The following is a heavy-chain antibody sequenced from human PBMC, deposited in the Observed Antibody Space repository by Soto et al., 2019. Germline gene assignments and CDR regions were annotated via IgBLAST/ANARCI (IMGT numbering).Heavy chain of an antibody. J-gene: IGHJ4*02. V-gene: IGHV1-18*01. CDR1: GYTFTSYA. Sequence: QVQLVQSGAEVKKPGASVKVSCKASGYTFTSYAISWVRQAPGQGLEWMGWISAYNGNTNYAQKLQGRVTMTTDTXXXXXXXXXXXXXXXXXXXXXXXXXSPPPREWGQGTLVTVS. CDR2: ISAYNGNT. CDR3: XXXSPPPRE.